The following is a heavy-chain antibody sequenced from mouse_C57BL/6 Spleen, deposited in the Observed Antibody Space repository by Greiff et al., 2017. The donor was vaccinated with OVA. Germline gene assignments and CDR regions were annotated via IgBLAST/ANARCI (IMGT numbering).Heavy chain of an antibody. CDR2: INYDGSST. Sequence: EVHLVESEGGLVQPGSSMKLSCTASGFTFSDYYMAWVRQVPEKGLEWVANINYDGSSTYYLDSLKSRFIISRDNAKNILYLQMSSLKSEDTATYYCARDGYYGSSSFDYWGQGTTLTVSS. CDR1: GFTFSDYY. D-gene: IGHD1-1*01. V-gene: IGHV5-16*01. J-gene: IGHJ2*01. CDR3: ARDGYYGSSSFDY.